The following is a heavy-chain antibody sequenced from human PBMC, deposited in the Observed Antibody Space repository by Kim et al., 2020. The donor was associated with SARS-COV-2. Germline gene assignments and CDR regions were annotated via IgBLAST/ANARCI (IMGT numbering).Heavy chain of an antibody. J-gene: IGHJ2*01. D-gene: IGHD2-21*02. CDR3: ARGGMTALVTNHWYFDL. V-gene: IGHV4-59*01. Sequence: SETLSLTCTVSGVSISGYDWRWIRQSPGKGLEWIGYIYYSGNTNYNRSLKGRVTMSVYTPKNQFSLHLNSVTAADTAGYYCARGGMTALVTNHWYFDLWGRGTLVTVSS. CDR2: IYYSGNT. CDR1: GVSISGYD.